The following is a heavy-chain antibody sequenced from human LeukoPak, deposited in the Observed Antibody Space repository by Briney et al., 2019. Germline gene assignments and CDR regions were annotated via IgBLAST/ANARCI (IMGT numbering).Heavy chain of an antibody. CDR2: IYHSGST. Sequence: SETLSLTCAVSGGSISSGGYSWSWIRQPPGKGLEWIGYIYHSGSTYYNPSLKSRVTISVDRSKNQFSLKLSSVTAADTAVYYCARGGSIPGWFDPWGQGTLVTASS. D-gene: IGHD4-4*01. CDR1: GGSISSGGYS. CDR3: ARGGSIPGWFDP. J-gene: IGHJ5*02. V-gene: IGHV4-30-2*01.